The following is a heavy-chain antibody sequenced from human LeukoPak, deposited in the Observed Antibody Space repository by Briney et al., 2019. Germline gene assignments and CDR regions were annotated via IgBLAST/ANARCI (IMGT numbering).Heavy chain of an antibody. CDR3: AGAADDWFDP. V-gene: IGHV4-59*01. D-gene: IGHD3-10*01. CDR1: GGSISSYY. CDR2: IYYSGST. J-gene: IGHJ5*02. Sequence: SETLSLTCTVSGGSISSYYWSWIRQPPGKGLEWIGYIYYSGSTNYNPSLKSRVTISVDTSKNQFSLKLSSVTAADTAVYYCAGAADDWFDPWGQGTLVTVSS.